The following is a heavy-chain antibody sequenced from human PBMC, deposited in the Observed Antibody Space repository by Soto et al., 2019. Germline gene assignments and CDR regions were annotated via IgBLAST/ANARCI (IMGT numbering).Heavy chain of an antibody. CDR1: GFTFSAYV. V-gene: IGHV3-30*14. J-gene: IGHJ3*01. CDR2: MTYDGATE. D-gene: IGHD3-3*02. CDR3: ARVRLSIAVNDALDV. Sequence: QVRLVESGGGVVQPGTSLRLSCAASGFTFSAYVIHWVRQAAGKGLEWVASMTYDGATEYYADSVKGRFTMSRDNSKRALSLQMNIMRPDDTAVYYCARVRLSIAVNDALDVWGQGTTVTVSS.